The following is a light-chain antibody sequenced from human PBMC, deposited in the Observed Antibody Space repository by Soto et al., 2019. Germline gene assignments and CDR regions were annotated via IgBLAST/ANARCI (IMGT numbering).Light chain of an antibody. V-gene: IGLV1-40*01. CDR3: QSYDSMLSGFDVV. CDR2: GNS. Sequence: QSVLTQPPSVSGAPGQWVTISCTGSSSNIGGGYDVHWYQQLPGTAPKLLIYGNSNRPSGVPDRFSVSKSGTSASLAITGLQAEDEADYYCQSYDSMLSGFDVVFGGGTKLTVL. J-gene: IGLJ2*01. CDR1: SSNIGGGYD.